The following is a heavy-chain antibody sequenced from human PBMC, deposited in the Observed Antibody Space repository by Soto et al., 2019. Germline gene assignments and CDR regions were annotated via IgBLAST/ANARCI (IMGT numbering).Heavy chain of an antibody. J-gene: IGHJ4*02. V-gene: IGHV4-38-2*01. Sequence: LXLACVVSAYSSSTGYYGGWIRHPPGKGLEWIGSIYHSGSTYYNPSLKSRVTISVDTSKNQFSLKLSSVTAADTAVYYCARVWPYDSSGDFDYWGQGTLVTVSS. D-gene: IGHD3-22*01. CDR3: ARVWPYDSSGDFDY. CDR2: IYHSGST. CDR1: AYSSSTGYY.